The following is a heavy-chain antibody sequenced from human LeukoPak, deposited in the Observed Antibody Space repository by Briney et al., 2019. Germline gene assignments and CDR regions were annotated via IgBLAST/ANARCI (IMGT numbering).Heavy chain of an antibody. CDR1: GFTFSSYA. V-gene: IGHV3-53*01. Sequence: PGGSLRLSCAASGFTFSSYAMSWVRQAPGKGLEWGSVIYSGGSTYYADSVKGRFTISRDNSKNTLYLQMNSLRAEDTAVYYCTTYLPPGTYGMDVWGQGTTVTVSS. D-gene: IGHD2/OR15-2a*01. CDR2: IYSGGST. J-gene: IGHJ6*02. CDR3: TTYLPPGTYGMDV.